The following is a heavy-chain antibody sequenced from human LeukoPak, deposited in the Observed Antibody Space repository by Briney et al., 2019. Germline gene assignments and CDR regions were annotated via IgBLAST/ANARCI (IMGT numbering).Heavy chain of an antibody. CDR2: TRTKTYNYAT. CDR3: TRSDSGSYQMDFDY. CDR1: GFTFSGSS. J-gene: IGHJ4*02. D-gene: IGHD1-26*01. Sequence: GGSLRLSCAASGFTFSGSSMHWVRQAAGEGLGWVGRTRTKTYNYATAYGASVKGRFTLSRDDSTNTAYLQMNSLKTEDTAVYYCTRSDSGSYQMDFDYWSQGTLVTVSS. V-gene: IGHV3-73*01.